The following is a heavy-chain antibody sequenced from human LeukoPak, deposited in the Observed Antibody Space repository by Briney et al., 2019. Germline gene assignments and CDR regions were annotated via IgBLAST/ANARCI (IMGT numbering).Heavy chain of an antibody. J-gene: IGHJ6*03. CDR1: GYSFTSYW. D-gene: IGHD4-23*01. V-gene: IGHV5-51*01. Sequence: GESLKISCKGSGYSFTSYWIGWVRQMPGKGLEWMGIIYPGDSDTRYSPSFQGLVTISADKSISTAYLQWSSLKASDTAMYYCARTSFGNDYYYYMDVWGKGTTVTVSS. CDR2: IYPGDSDT. CDR3: ARTSFGNDYYYYMDV.